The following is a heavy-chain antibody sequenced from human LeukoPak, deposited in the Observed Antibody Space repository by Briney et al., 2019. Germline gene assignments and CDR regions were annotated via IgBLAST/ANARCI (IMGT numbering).Heavy chain of an antibody. J-gene: IGHJ6*02. CDR3: AREPYYGGNSVSYYYGMDV. Sequence: SETLSLTCAVYDESLSGYYWNWIRQPPGKGLEWIGEVNHSGSTNYNPSLKSRVTISVDTSKNQFSLKLSSVTAADTAVYYCAREPYYGGNSVSYYYGMDVWGQGTTVTVSS. CDR2: VNHSGST. CDR1: DESLSGYY. D-gene: IGHD4-23*01. V-gene: IGHV4-34*01.